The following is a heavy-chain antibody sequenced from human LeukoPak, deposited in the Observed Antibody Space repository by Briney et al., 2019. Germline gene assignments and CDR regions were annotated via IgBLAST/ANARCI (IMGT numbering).Heavy chain of an antibody. CDR2: IYSGGST. CDR3: AKGGQDYYDSSGYHFSNYFDY. Sequence: GSLRLSCAASGFTVSSNYMSWVRQAPGKGLEWVSVIYSGGSTYYADSVKGRFTISRDNSKNTLYLQMNSLRAEDTAVYYCAKGGQDYYDSSGYHFSNYFDYWGQGTLVTVSS. D-gene: IGHD3-22*01. CDR1: GFTVSSNY. V-gene: IGHV3-66*01. J-gene: IGHJ4*02.